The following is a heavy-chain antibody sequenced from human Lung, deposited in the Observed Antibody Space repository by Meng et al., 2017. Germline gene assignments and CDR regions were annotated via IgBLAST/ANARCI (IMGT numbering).Heavy chain of an antibody. CDR1: GGSFSDYY. Sequence: GHLTEVGAGLLKPSEILAPTCVVSGGSFSDYYWSWIRQPPGKGLEWIGEINHSGSTNYNPSLESRATISVDTSQNNLSLKLSSVTAADSAVYYCARGPTTMAHDFDYWGQGTLVTVSS. J-gene: IGHJ4*02. V-gene: IGHV4-34*01. D-gene: IGHD4-11*01. CDR2: INHSGST. CDR3: ARGPTTMAHDFDY.